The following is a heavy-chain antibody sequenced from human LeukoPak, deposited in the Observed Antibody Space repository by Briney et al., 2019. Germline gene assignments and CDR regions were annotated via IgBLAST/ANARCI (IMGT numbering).Heavy chain of an antibody. D-gene: IGHD3-10*01. V-gene: IGHV3-23*01. J-gene: IGHJ4*02. CDR2: ISGSGGST. Sequence: GGSLRLSCAASGFTFSSYAMSWFGRFPGKGLEWVSAISGSGGSTYYADSVKGRFTISRDNSKNTLYLQMNSLRAEDTAVYYCAKVSGGSGSYWGQGTLVTVSS. CDR1: GFTFSSYA. CDR3: AKVSGGSGSY.